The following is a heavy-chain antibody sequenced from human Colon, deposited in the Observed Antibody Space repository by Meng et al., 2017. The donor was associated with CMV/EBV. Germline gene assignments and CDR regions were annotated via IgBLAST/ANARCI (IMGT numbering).Heavy chain of an antibody. V-gene: IGHV3-23*01. CDR3: ARFHNCGGDCPFDF. CDR2: ISGSARGT. D-gene: IGHD2-21*02. J-gene: IGHJ4*02. Sequence: SVFTSSSSAMGWVRQAPGKGLEWVSSISGSARGTSYAASVKGRFTISRDNSKNTLFLQMNSLRAEDTAVYYCARFHNCGGDCPFDFWGQGTLVTVSS. CDR1: VFTSSSSA.